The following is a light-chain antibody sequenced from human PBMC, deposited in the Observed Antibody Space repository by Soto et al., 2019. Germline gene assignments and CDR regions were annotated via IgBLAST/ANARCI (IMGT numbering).Light chain of an antibody. CDR3: QQYNNWAPLT. CDR2: GAS. J-gene: IGKJ4*01. CDR1: QSVSSN. V-gene: IGKV3-15*01. Sequence: EIVMTQSPATLSVSPGERVTLSCRASQSVSSNLAWYQQKCGQAPRLLIYGASTRATNIPARFSGSGSGTEFTLTISSLQSEDFAVYYCQQYNNWAPLTFGGGTKVEIK.